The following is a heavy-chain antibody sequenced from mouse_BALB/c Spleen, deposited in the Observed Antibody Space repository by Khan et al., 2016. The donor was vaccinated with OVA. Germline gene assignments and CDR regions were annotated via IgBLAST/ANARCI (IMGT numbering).Heavy chain of an antibody. Sequence: QIQLVQSGPELKKPGETVKISCKASGYTFTNYGMNWVKQSPGKALKWMGWINTYTGEPTYADDFKGRFAFSLDTSASTAYLQINNLKSEDTATYFCARPPYFSYTLDHWGQGTSVTASS. D-gene: IGHD2-10*01. CDR3: ARPPYFSYTLDH. J-gene: IGHJ4*01. V-gene: IGHV9-3-1*01. CDR1: GYTFTNYG. CDR2: INTYTGEP.